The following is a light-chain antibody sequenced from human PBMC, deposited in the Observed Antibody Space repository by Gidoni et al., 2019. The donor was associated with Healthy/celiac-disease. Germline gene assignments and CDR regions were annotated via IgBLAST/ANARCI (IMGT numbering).Light chain of an antibody. V-gene: IGKV3-11*01. CDR2: DAS. Sequence: EIVLTQSPATLSLSPGERATLSCRASQSVSSYLAWYQQKPGPAPRLLIYDASNRATGIPARFSGSGSGTDFTLTISSLEPEDFAVYYCQQRSNWRGTFGQGTKLEIK. CDR1: QSVSSY. J-gene: IGKJ2*01. CDR3: QQRSNWRGT.